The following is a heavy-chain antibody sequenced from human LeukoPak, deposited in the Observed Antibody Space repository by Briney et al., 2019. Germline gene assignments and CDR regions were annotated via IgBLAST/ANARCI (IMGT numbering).Heavy chain of an antibody. Sequence: GGSLRLSCAASGFTFSSYAMSWVRQAPGKGLEWVSSISGSGGNTYYADSVKGRFTISRDNSKNTLYMQMNSLRAEDTAVYYCGKLVTHFDYWGQGTLVTVSS. D-gene: IGHD4-23*01. CDR2: ISGSGGNT. CDR3: GKLVTHFDY. CDR1: GFTFSSYA. J-gene: IGHJ4*02. V-gene: IGHV3-23*01.